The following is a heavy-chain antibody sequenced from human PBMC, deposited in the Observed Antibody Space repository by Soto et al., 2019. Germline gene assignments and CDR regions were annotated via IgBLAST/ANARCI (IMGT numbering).Heavy chain of an antibody. V-gene: IGHV3-23*01. Sequence: PGGSLRLSCAASGFTFSSYAMSWVRQAPGKGLEWVSAISGGGGSTYYADSVKGRFTISRDNSNNTLYLQMNSLRAEDTAVYYCAKDPTSYDSSAQFDSWGQGTLVTVSS. CDR2: ISGGGGST. CDR1: GFTFSSYA. CDR3: AKDPTSYDSSAQFDS. D-gene: IGHD3-22*01. J-gene: IGHJ4*02.